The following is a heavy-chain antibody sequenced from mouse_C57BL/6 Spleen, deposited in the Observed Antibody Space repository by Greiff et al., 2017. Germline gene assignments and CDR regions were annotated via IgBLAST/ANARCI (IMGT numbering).Heavy chain of an antibody. D-gene: IGHD4-1*01. V-gene: IGHV14-4*01. CDR1: GFNIKDDY. Sequence: VQLKESGAELVRPGASVKLSCTASGFNIKDDYMHWVKQRPEQGLEWIGWIDPENGDTEYASKFQGKATITANTSSNTAYLQLSSLTSEDTAVYYCTPGIAYWGQGTLVTVSA. CDR3: TPGIAY. J-gene: IGHJ3*01. CDR2: IDPENGDT.